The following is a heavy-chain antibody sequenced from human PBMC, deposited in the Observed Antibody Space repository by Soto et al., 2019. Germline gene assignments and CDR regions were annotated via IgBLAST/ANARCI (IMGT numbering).Heavy chain of an antibody. Sequence: SETLSLTCTVSGGSISSSSYYWGWIRQPPGKGLEWIGSIYYSGSTYYNPSLKSRVTISVDTSKNQFSLKLSSVTAADTAVYYCARLTSGTRNDYWGQGTLVTVSS. CDR1: GGSISSSSYY. V-gene: IGHV4-39*01. J-gene: IGHJ4*02. CDR2: IYYSGST. CDR3: ARLTSGTRNDY.